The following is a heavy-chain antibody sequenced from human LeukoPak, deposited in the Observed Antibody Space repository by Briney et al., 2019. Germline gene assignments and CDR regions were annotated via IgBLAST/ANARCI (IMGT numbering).Heavy chain of an antibody. D-gene: IGHD6-13*01. Sequence: SETLSLTCTVSGGSISSSSYYWGWIRQPPGKGLEWIGSIYYSGSTYYNPSFKSRVTISLDKSKNQFSLNLSSVTAADTAVYYCARLAANGPHFDNWGQGTLVTVSS. J-gene: IGHJ4*02. CDR2: IYYSGST. CDR1: GGSISSSSYY. V-gene: IGHV4-39*07. CDR3: ARLAANGPHFDN.